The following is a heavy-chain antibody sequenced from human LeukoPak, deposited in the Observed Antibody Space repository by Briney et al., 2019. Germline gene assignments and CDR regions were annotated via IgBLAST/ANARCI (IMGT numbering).Heavy chain of an antibody. D-gene: IGHD2-15*01. J-gene: IGHJ4*02. CDR1: GYSITSGYY. V-gene: IGHV4-38-2*01. CDR2: IYHSGNT. CDR3: ARAGYCSGVSCYSAVPGKY. Sequence: SETLSLTCAVSGYSITSGYYWAWIRQSPGKGLEWIGSIYHSGNTYYNPSLKSRVIILVDTSKNQFSLQLGSVTPTDTAVYYCARAGYCSGVSCYSAVPGKYWGQGALVTVSS.